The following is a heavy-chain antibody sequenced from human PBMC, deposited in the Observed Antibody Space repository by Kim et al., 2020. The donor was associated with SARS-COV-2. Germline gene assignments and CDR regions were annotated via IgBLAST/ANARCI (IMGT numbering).Heavy chain of an antibody. D-gene: IGHD2-2*01. CDR3: ARDYCSSTSCYFGWFDP. J-gene: IGHJ5*02. Sequence: LKSRVTISADTSKNQFSLKLSSVTAADTAVYYCARDYCSSTSCYFGWFDPWGQGTLVTVSS. V-gene: IGHV4-59*01.